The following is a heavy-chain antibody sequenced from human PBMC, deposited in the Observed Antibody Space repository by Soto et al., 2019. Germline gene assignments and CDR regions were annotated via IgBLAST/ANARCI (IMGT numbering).Heavy chain of an antibody. D-gene: IGHD3-10*01. CDR2: ISAYNGNT. J-gene: IGHJ5*02. CDR1: GYTFTSYG. Sequence: QVQLVQSGAEVKKPGASVKVSCKASGYTFTSYGISWVRQAPGQGLEWMGWISAYNGNTNYAQKRQGRVTMTIDTSTSTAYMELRSLRSDDTAVYYCARALYYYGSGSYEERVALHWFDPWGQGTLVTVSS. V-gene: IGHV1-18*01. CDR3: ARALYYYGSGSYEERVALHWFDP.